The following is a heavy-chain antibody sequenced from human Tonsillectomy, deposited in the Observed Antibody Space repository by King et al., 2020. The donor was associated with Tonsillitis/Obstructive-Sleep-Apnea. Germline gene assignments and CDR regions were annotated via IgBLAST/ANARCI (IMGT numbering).Heavy chain of an antibody. CDR2: ISGSGVIT. CDR3: TKGWKGRLEIAPLAYYNGMDV. J-gene: IGHJ6*02. D-gene: IGHD2-21*01. V-gene: IGHV3-23*04. CDR1: GFTFSSNA. Sequence: VQLVESGGGSVQPGGSLRLSCAVSGFTFSSNAMNWVRQSPGKGLEWVSIISGSGVITYHADSVKGRFTISRDNSKNTVYLQMNSLRAEDTAVYYCTKGWKGRLEIAPLAYYNGMDVWGQGTTVIVSS.